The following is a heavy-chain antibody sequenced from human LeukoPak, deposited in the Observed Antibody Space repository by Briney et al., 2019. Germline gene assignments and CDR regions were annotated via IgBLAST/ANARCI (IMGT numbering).Heavy chain of an antibody. D-gene: IGHD2-21*02. Sequence: PGGSLRLSCADSGFTFSSYSMNWVRQAPGKGLEWVSSISGSSKFIYDADSVKGRFTVSRDNAKNSLYLQMNSQRAEDTAVYYGARDYLYCGGDCFVDDWGQGTLVTVSS. V-gene: IGHV3-21*01. CDR1: GFTFSSYS. CDR3: ARDYLYCGGDCFVDD. J-gene: IGHJ4*02. CDR2: ISGSSKFI.